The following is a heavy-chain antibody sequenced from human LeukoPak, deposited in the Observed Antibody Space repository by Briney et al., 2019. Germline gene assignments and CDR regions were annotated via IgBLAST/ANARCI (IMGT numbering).Heavy chain of an antibody. J-gene: IGHJ4*02. D-gene: IGHD5-24*01. V-gene: IGHV4-59*02. Sequence: SETLSLTCSVSGGSVSSNYWAWLRQPPGKGPEWIGYIYHSGYAKYNPSFKSRVTMSVDTSKSQFSLQLTSVTAADTAVYYCARDRRRDGYNFDIWGQGTLVTVSS. CDR2: IYHSGYA. CDR3: ARDRRRDGYNFDI. CDR1: GGSVSSNY.